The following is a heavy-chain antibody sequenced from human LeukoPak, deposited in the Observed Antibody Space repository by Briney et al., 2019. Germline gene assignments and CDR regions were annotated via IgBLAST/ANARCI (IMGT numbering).Heavy chain of an antibody. J-gene: IGHJ4*02. CDR2: VYYSGST. D-gene: IGHD3-10*01. V-gene: IGHV4-59*01. CDR1: GGSISSYY. Sequence: PSETLSLTCTVSGGSISSYYWSWIRQPPGKGLEGVGYVYYSGSTNYNPSLKSRVTISVDTSKNQFALKLSSVTAADTAVYYCARSELLWFGGVNSGFDYWGQGTLVTVSS. CDR3: ARSELLWFGGVNSGFDY.